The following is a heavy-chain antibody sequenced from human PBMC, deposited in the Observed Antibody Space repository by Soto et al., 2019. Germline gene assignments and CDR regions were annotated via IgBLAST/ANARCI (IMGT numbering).Heavy chain of an antibody. J-gene: IGHJ3*02. CDR3: ARPEIVPAFGAFHI. Sequence: GESLKISCKGSGYSFTSYWIVWVRQMPGKGLEWMGIIYPGDSDTRYSPSFQGQFTISADKSISTAYLQWSSLRASDTAIYYCARPEIVPAFGAFHIWGQGTMVIVSS. CDR1: GYSFTSYW. D-gene: IGHD5-12*01. CDR2: IYPGDSDT. V-gene: IGHV5-51*01.